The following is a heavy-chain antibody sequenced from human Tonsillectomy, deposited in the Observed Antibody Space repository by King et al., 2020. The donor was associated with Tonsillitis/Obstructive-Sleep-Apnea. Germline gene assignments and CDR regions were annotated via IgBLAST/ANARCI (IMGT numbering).Heavy chain of an antibody. D-gene: IGHD1-26*01. CDR2: INHSGST. J-gene: IGHJ4*02. CDR3: ARGPKQRLAWELLRSLDY. Sequence: VQLQQWGAGLLKPSETLSLTCAVYGGSFSGYYWSWIRQPPGKELEWIGEINHSGSTNYNPSLKSRVTISVDTSKNQFSLKLSSVTAADTAVYYCARGPKQRLAWELLRSLDYWGQGTLVTVSS. V-gene: IGHV4-34*01. CDR1: GGSFSGYY.